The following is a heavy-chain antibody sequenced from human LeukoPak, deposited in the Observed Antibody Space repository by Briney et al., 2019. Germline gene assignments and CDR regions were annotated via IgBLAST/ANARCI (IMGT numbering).Heavy chain of an antibody. D-gene: IGHD6-13*01. CDR2: ISAYNGNT. J-gene: IGHJ5*02. V-gene: IGHV1-18*01. CDR1: GYTFTSYG. Sequence: ASVKVFCKASGYTFTSYGISWVRQAPGQGLEWMGWISAYNGNTNYAQKLQGRVTMTTDTSTSTAYMELRSLRSDDTAVYYCARGRQTTSIAAAGVNCFAHWGQGTLVTVSS. CDR3: ARGRQTTSIAAAGVNCFAH.